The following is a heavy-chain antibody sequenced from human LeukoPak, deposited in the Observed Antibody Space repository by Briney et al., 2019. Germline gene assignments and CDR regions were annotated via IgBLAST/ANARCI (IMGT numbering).Heavy chain of an antibody. CDR3: ARGFEAGTYDAFDI. V-gene: IGHV3-7*01. J-gene: IGHJ3*02. D-gene: IGHD6-13*01. Sequence: PGGSLRLSCAASGFTFSSYWMSWVRQAPGKGLEWVANIKQDGSEKYYVDSVKGRFTISRDNAKNSLYLQMNSLRAEDTAVYYCARGFEAGTYDAFDIWGQGTMVTVSS. CDR1: GFTFSSYW. CDR2: IKQDGSEK.